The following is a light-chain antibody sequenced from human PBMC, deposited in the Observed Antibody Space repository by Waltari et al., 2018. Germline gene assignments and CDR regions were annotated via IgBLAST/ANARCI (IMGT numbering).Light chain of an antibody. CDR1: SNDVGGYGY. J-gene: IGLJ1*01. CDR2: EVS. CDR3: SSHTATVPHV. Sequence: QSALTQPASVSGSPGQSITISCTGTSNDVGGYGYVSWYQQYPGKAPKLIIYEVSYRPSGISTRFSGSKSGNTASLTISGLQAEDVADYYCSSHTATVPHVFGTGTRVTVV. V-gene: IGLV2-14*01.